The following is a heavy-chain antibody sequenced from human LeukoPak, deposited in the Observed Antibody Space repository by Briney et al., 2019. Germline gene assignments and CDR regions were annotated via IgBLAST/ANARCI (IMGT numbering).Heavy chain of an antibody. CDR3: ARNRYYYDFSGYYVDY. J-gene: IGHJ4*02. CDR2: IDPSDSYT. CDR1: GYSFTSYW. Sequence: GESLKISCKISGYSFTSYWIGWVRQMPGKGLGGMGSIDPSDSYTNCSPSFQGHVTISTDKSISTAYLQWNSLRASDTAMYYCARNRYYYDFSGYYVDYWGQGTLVTVSS. V-gene: IGHV5-10-1*01. D-gene: IGHD3-22*01.